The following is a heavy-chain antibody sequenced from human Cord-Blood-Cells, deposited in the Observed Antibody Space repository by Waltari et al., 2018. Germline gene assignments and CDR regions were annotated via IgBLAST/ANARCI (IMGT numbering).Heavy chain of an antibody. V-gene: IGHV7-4-1*02. CDR1: GYTFTSYA. CDR2: INTNTGNP. D-gene: IGHD6-13*01. CDR3: ARDGGAAAASAEYFQH. J-gene: IGHJ1*01. Sequence: QVQLVQSGSELKKPGASVKVSCKASGYTFTSYAMNWLRKAPGQGLEWMGWINTNTGNPTYAQCFTGRFVFSLDTSVSTAYLQISSLKAEDTAVYYCARDGGAAAASAEYFQHWGQGTLVTVSS.